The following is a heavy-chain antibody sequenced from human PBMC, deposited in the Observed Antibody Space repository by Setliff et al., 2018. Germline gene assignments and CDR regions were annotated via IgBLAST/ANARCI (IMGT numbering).Heavy chain of an antibody. Sequence: ASVKVSCKASGGTFSSYAISWVRQAPGQGHEWMGGIIPIFGTANYAQKFQGRVTITADESTSTAYMELSSLRSEDTAVYYCARVQQLGTFDYWGQGTLVTVSS. CDR3: ARVQQLGTFDY. V-gene: IGHV1-69*13. J-gene: IGHJ4*02. D-gene: IGHD6-13*01. CDR2: IIPIFGTA. CDR1: GGTFSSYA.